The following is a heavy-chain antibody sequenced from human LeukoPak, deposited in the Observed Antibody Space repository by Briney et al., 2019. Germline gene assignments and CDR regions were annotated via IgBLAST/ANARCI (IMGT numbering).Heavy chain of an antibody. J-gene: IGHJ4*02. CDR2: INHSGST. V-gene: IGHV4-34*01. Sequence: SETLSLTSAVYGGSFSGYYWSWIRQPPGKGLEWIGEINHSGSTNYNPSLKSRVTISVDTSKNQFSLKLSSVTAADTAVYYCARAFSSQSFDYWGQGTLVTVSS. CDR1: GGSFSGYY. D-gene: IGHD6-13*01. CDR3: ARAFSSQSFDY.